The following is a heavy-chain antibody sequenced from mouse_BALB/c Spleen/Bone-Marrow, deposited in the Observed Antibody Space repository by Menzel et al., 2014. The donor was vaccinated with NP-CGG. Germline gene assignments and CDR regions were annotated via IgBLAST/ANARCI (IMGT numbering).Heavy chain of an antibody. V-gene: IGHV3-2*02. CDR3: ARSGNFFDF. D-gene: IGHD1-3*01. CDR2: ISSSGLT. Sequence: VQLQQSGPGLVKPSQSLSLTCTVTGYSITSAYAWNWIRQFPGNNLEWMGYISSSGLTSYNPSLKGRISIARDTSKNQFFLQLNSVTTEDTATYYCARSGNFFDFWGQGTTLTVSS. CDR1: GYSITSAYA. J-gene: IGHJ2*01.